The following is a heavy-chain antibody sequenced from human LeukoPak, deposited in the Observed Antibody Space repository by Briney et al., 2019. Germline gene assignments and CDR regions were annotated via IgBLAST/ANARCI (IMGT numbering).Heavy chain of an antibody. CDR1: GFTFTAYY. CDR2: INPNSGGT. CDR3: ARLGILSGRPDY. J-gene: IGHJ4*02. Sequence: ASVKVSCKASGFTFTAYYLHRVRQAPGQRLEWMGWINPNSGGTNYAQKFQGRVTMTRDTSISTAYMELRSLRSDDTAVYYCARLGILSGRPDYWGQGTLVTVSS. V-gene: IGHV1-2*02. D-gene: IGHD3-10*01.